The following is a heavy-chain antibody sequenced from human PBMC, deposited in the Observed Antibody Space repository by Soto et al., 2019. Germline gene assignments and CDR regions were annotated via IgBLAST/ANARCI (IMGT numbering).Heavy chain of an antibody. V-gene: IGHV3-66*04. CDR1: GVTVSSNY. CDR2: IYSGGST. Sequence: EVQLVESGGGLVQPGGSLRLSCAASGVTVSSNYMSWVRQAPGKGLEWVSVIYSGGSTYYADSVKCRFTISRDNSKNTLYLQLNSRRAEDTAVYYCARHGYNYGGGYFDYWGQGTLVTVSS. J-gene: IGHJ4*02. CDR3: ARHGYNYGGGYFDY. D-gene: IGHD5-18*01.